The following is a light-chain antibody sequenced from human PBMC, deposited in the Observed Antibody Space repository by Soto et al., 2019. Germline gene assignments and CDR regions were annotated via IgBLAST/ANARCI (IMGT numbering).Light chain of an antibody. CDR1: QSVSSY. CDR3: QHRANWLFT. Sequence: EIVLTQSPATLSLSPGERATLSCRASQSVSSYLAWYQQKPGQAPRLLIYDASNRATGIPARFSGSGSGTDFTLTISSLEPEDFAVYYCQHRANWLFTFGPGTKVHIK. CDR2: DAS. J-gene: IGKJ3*01. V-gene: IGKV3-11*01.